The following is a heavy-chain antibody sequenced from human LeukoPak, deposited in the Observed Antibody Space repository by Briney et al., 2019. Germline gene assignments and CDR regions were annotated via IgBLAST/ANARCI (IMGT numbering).Heavy chain of an antibody. Sequence: PGGSLRLSCAASGFTFSGYWMHWVRQAPGKGLVWVSGISSDGTDTNYADSVKGRFTTSRDNAKNTLYLQMNSLRADDTAVYYCVGDILVMGYWGQGTPVTVSS. CDR3: VGDILVMGY. V-gene: IGHV3-74*01. CDR2: ISSDGTDT. CDR1: GFTFSGYW. D-gene: IGHD2-8*02. J-gene: IGHJ4*02.